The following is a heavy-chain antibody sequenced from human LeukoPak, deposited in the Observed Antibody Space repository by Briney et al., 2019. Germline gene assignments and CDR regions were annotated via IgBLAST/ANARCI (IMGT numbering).Heavy chain of an antibody. V-gene: IGHV3-30-3*01. CDR3: ARGVVATILGFDY. CDR1: GFTFSSYA. CDR2: ISYDGSNK. J-gene: IGHJ4*02. D-gene: IGHD5-12*01. Sequence: GGSLRLSCAASGFTFSSYAMHWVRQAPGKGLEWVAVISYDGSNKYYADSVKGRFTISRDNSKNTLYLQMNSLRAEDTAVYYCARGVVATILGFDYWGQGTLVTVPS.